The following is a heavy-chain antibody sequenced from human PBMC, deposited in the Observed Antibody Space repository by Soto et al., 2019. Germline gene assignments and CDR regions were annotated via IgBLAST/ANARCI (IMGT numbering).Heavy chain of an antibody. CDR2: IYPGDSDT. J-gene: IGHJ3*02. V-gene: IGHV5-51*01. Sequence: LKISCKGSGYSFTSYWIGWVRQMPGKGLEWMGIIYPGDSDTRYSPSFQGQVTISADKSISTAYLQWSSLKASDTTMYYCARLWPPMIVGGTGAFDIWGQGTMVTVSS. CDR1: GYSFTSYW. D-gene: IGHD3-22*01. CDR3: ARLWPPMIVGGTGAFDI.